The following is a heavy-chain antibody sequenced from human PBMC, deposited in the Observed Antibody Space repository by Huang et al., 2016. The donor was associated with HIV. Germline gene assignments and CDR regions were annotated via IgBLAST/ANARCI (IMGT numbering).Heavy chain of an antibody. D-gene: IGHD3-10*01. Sequence: QLQLQESGPGLVRPSETLSLTCTVSGGSISTDINYWGWIRQPPGKGLEWIGNIYHTGSTYQNPSLKSRITISVDTSKNQFSLKLSSVTAADTAVYYCARYFYNSGSYRFDYWGQGSQVTVSS. J-gene: IGHJ4*02. CDR3: ARYFYNSGSYRFDY. CDR2: IYHTGST. V-gene: IGHV4-39*01. CDR1: GGSISTDINY.